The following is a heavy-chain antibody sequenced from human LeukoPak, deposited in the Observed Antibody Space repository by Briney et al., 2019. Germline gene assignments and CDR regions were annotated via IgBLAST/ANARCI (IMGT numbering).Heavy chain of an antibody. Sequence: SETLSLTCTVSGASISSGSYYWIWLRQAAEKGLEWIGRISTSGSPNYNPSLKSRVTMSVDTSNNQFSLKLTSVTAADTAIYYCARVHRRGFGEIFIDYWGQGTLVTVSS. CDR1: GASISSGSYY. V-gene: IGHV4-61*02. CDR3: ARVHRRGFGEIFIDY. CDR2: ISTSGSP. J-gene: IGHJ4*02. D-gene: IGHD3-10*01.